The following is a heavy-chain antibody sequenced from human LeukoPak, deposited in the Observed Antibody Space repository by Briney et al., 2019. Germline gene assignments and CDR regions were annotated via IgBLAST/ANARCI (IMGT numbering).Heavy chain of an antibody. J-gene: IGHJ3*01. D-gene: IGHD3-9*01. CDR1: GGSISGYY. Sequence: PSETLSLTCTVSGGSISGYYWSWIRQPPGKGLECIGYIYYSGNTDYNPSLKSRVTISVDTSKSQFSLNLSSVTAADTAVYYCARAGYDILTGYLGVFDLWGQGTMVTVSS. V-gene: IGHV4-59*01. CDR3: ARAGYDILTGYLGVFDL. CDR2: IYYSGNT.